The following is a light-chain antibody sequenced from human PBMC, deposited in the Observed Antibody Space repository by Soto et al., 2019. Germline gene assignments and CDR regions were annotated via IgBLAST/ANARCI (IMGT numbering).Light chain of an antibody. V-gene: IGLV8-61*01. CDR2: NTN. J-gene: IGLJ1*01. Sequence: QAVVTQEPSFSVSPGGTVTLTCGFSSGSVSTTYYPSRYQQTPGQAPRTLIYNTNARSSGVPDRFSGPMLGNKAALIITGAQVDDESDYYGVLYMGSGTPYVFGTGTKLTLL. CDR3: VLYMGSGTPYV. CDR1: SGSVSTTYY.